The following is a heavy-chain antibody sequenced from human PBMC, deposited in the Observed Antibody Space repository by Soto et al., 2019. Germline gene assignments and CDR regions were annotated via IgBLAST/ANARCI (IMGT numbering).Heavy chain of an antibody. D-gene: IGHD3-22*01. CDR3: ARDPLTYYYDSSGPSGLFDI. Sequence: ASVKVSCKASGYTFTAYYIHWVRQAPGQGLEWMGWINPNSGGTNYAQKFQGRVTMTRDTSISTAYMELSRLRSDDTAVYYCARDPLTYYYDSSGPSGLFDIWGQGTMVTVSS. J-gene: IGHJ3*02. CDR2: INPNSGGT. CDR1: GYTFTAYY. V-gene: IGHV1-2*02.